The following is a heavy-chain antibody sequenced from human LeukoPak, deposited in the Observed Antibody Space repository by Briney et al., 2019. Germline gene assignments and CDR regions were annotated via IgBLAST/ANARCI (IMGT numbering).Heavy chain of an antibody. D-gene: IGHD2-15*01. CDR3: ARGRCSGGSCYLDY. J-gene: IGHJ4*02. V-gene: IGHV3-23*01. CDR2: ISGSGGST. Sequence: PGGSLRLSCAASGFTFSSYGMSWVRQAPGKGLEWVSAISGSGGSTYYADSVKGRFTISRDNAKNTLYLQMNSLRAEDTAVYYCARGRCSGGSCYLDYWGQGTLVTVSS. CDR1: GFTFSSYG.